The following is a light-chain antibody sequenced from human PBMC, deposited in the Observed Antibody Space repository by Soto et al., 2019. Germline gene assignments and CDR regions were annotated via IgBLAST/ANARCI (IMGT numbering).Light chain of an antibody. CDR2: WAS. J-gene: IGKJ2*01. CDR3: QQDYSTPPYT. V-gene: IGKV4-1*01. Sequence: DIVMTQSPDSLAVSLGERATINCKSSQSVLYSSNNKNYLAWYQQKPGQPPKLLIYWASTRESGVPDRFSGSGSGTDFPLTISSLQAEDVAVYYCQQDYSTPPYTFGQGTKLEIK. CDR1: QSVLYSSNNKNY.